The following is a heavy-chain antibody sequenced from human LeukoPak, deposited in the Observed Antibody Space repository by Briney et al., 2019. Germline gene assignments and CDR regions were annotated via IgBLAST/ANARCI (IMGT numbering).Heavy chain of an antibody. D-gene: IGHD4-17*01. J-gene: IGHJ3*02. CDR2: VKSVAEGGAS. V-gene: IGHV3-15*07. Sequence: GGSLRLSCVFPSLIFSPAWMNWVRQAPGKGLEWVGRVKSVAEGGASEYGTPVKGRFTISRDDSKKTVYLQMHNLSTEDTALYYCTKNTGDFDIWGQGTMVIVSS. CDR1: SLIFSPAW. CDR3: TKNTGDFDI.